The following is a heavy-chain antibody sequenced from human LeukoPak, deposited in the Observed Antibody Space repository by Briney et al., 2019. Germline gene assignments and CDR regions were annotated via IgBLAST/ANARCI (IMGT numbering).Heavy chain of an antibody. CDR2: ISGSGGST. CDR1: GFTFTTSA. CDR3: AKRDSKSYPFDS. Sequence: PGGSLRLSCAASGFTFTTSAMSWVRQAPGKGLEWVSTISGSGGSTYYADSVKGRFTISRDTFKSTLYLQMNSLRAEDTAVYYCAKRDSKSYPFDSWGQGTLVTVSS. D-gene: IGHD3-10*01. J-gene: IGHJ5*01. V-gene: IGHV3-23*01.